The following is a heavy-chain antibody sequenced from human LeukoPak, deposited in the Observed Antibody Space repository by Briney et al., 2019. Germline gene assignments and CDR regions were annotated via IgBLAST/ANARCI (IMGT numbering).Heavy chain of an antibody. Sequence: GGPLRLSCAASGFTFSSYSMNWVRQAPGKGLEWVSSISSSSSYIYYADSVKGRFTISRDNAKNSLYLQMNSLRAEDTAVYYCARDVVVPAANFDYWGQGTLLTVSS. CDR3: ARDVVVPAANFDY. CDR2: ISSSSSYI. CDR1: GFTFSSYS. V-gene: IGHV3-21*01. J-gene: IGHJ4*02. D-gene: IGHD2-2*01.